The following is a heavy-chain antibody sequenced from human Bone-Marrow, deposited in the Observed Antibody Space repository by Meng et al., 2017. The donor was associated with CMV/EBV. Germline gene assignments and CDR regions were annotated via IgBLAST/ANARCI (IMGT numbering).Heavy chain of an antibody. CDR3: ARDLREDIVVVPAAYYYYYGMDV. CDR1: GYTFTSYY. CDR2: INPSGGST. V-gene: IGHV1-46*01. D-gene: IGHD2-2*01. Sequence: ASVKVSCKASGYTFTSYYMHWVRQAPGQGLEWMGIINPSGGSTSYAQKFQGRVTMTRDTSTSTVYMELSSLRSEDTAVYYCARDLREDIVVVPAAYYYYYGMDVWGQGTTVTGSS. J-gene: IGHJ6*02.